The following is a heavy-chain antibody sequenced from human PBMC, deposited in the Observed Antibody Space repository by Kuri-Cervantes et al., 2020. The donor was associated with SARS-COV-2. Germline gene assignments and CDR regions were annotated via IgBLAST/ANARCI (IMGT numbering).Heavy chain of an antibody. CDR2: IIPIFGTA. V-gene: IGHV1-69*13. CDR1: GYTFTSYG. CDR3: ARDSGVSSSWDYYYYYGMDV. J-gene: IGHJ6*02. D-gene: IGHD6-6*01. Sequence: SLKVSCKASGYTFTSYGISWVRQAPGQGLEWMGGIIPIFGTANYAQKFQGRVTITADESTSTAYMELSSLRSEDTAVYYCARDSGVSSSWDYYYYYGMDVWGQGTTVTVSS.